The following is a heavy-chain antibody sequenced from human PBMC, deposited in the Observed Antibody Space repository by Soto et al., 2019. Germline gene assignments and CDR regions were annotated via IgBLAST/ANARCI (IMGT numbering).Heavy chain of an antibody. V-gene: IGHV3-48*02. J-gene: IGHJ3*02. CDR2: ISSSSSTI. CDR1: GFTFSSYS. CDR3: ARRVTMIVGGDAFDI. Sequence: EVQLVESGGGLVQPGGSLRLSCAASGFTFSSYSMNWVRQAPGKGLEWVSYISSSSSTIYYADSVKGRFTISRDNAKNSLYLQMNSPRDEDTAVYYCARRVTMIVGGDAFDIWGQGTMVTVSS. D-gene: IGHD3-22*01.